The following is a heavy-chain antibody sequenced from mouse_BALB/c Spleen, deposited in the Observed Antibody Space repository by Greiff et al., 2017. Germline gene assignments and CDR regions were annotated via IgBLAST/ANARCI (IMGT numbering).Heavy chain of an antibody. J-gene: IGHJ4*01. CDR1: GYTFTSYW. CDR2: INPSTGYT. D-gene: IGHD2-3*01. Sequence: LQESGAELAKPGASVKMSCKASGYTFTSYWMHWVKQRPGQGLEWIGYINPSTGYTEYNQKFKDKATLTADKSSSTAYMQLSSLTSEDSAVYYCARGDDPYAMDYWGQGTSVTVSS. CDR3: ARGDDPYAMDY. V-gene: IGHV1-7*01.